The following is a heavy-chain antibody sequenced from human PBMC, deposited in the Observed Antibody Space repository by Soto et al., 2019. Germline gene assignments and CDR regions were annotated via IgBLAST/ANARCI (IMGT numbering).Heavy chain of an antibody. Sequence: GGSLRLSCAASGFTFSSYEMNWVRQAPGKGLEWVSYISSSGSAIYYADSVKGRFTISRDNAKNSLYLQMNSLRAEDTAVYYCARSPGQQLTTVHYYGMDVWGQGTTVTVSS. CDR3: ARSPGQQLTTVHYYGMDV. CDR2: ISSSGSAI. CDR1: GFTFSSYE. J-gene: IGHJ6*02. D-gene: IGHD6-13*01. V-gene: IGHV3-48*03.